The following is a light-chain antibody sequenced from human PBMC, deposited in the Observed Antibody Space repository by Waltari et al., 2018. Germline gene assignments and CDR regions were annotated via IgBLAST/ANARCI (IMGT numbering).Light chain of an antibody. V-gene: IGKV1-39*01. J-gene: IGKJ5*01. Sequence: DILLTQSPSSLSASVGDRVTITCRAGQSIGTSLNWYQQKPGNAPNLLIYAASSLQSGVPSRFSDSGSGIEFTLTISSLQPEDFATYYCQQSYSSLPITFGQGTRLEIK. CDR2: AAS. CDR3: QQSYSSLPIT. CDR1: QSIGTS.